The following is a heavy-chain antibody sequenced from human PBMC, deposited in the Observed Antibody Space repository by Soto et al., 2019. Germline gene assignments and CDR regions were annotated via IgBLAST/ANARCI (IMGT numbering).Heavy chain of an antibody. V-gene: IGHV3-23*01. Sequence: GGSLRLSCAASGFTFSSYAMSWVLQAPGKGLEWVSAISGSGGSTYYADSVKGRFTISRDNSKNTLYLQMNSLRAEDTAVYYCAKDRVGYYDSSGYSNNWGQGTLVTVSS. D-gene: IGHD3-22*01. J-gene: IGHJ4*02. CDR2: ISGSGGST. CDR3: AKDRVGYYDSSGYSNN. CDR1: GFTFSSYA.